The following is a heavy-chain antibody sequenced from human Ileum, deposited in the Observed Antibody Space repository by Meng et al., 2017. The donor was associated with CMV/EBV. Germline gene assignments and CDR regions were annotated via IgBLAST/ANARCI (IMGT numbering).Heavy chain of an antibody. J-gene: IGHJ4*02. V-gene: IGHV4-4*07. D-gene: IGHD2-2*01. Sequence: QVRLPGAGPSLVKPSETLSLTCSGSGGTSSGYYWSWIRPPATKGLEWIGRVYSSGSTDYNPSLQSRVTMSVDTSKNQFSLKLSSVTAADTAVYYCARGSSSWAFDYWGQGTLVTVSS. CDR3: ARGSSSWAFDY. CDR1: GGTSSGYY. CDR2: VYSSGST.